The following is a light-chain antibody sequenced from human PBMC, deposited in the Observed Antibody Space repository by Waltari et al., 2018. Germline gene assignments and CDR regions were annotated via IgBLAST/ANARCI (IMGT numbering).Light chain of an antibody. CDR3: QQYKSYPWT. Sequence: DIQMTQSPSTLSASVGDRVTVTCRASQSIGRWLAWYQQKPGKATKLLIYTASSLESGVPSRFSCSGSGTEFTLTISSLQPDDFATYYCQQYKSYPWTFGQGTKVEIK. J-gene: IGKJ1*01. V-gene: IGKV1-5*03. CDR2: TAS. CDR1: QSIGRW.